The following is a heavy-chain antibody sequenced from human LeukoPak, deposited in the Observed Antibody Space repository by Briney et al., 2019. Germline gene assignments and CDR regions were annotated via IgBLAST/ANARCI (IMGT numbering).Heavy chain of an antibody. Sequence: SETLSLTCAVYGGSFSGYYWSWIRQPPGKGLEWIGEINHSGSTNYNPSLKSRVTISVDTSKNQFSLKLSPVTAADTAVYYCASDSTYDYVWGSYRPPDAFDIWGQGTMVTVSS. D-gene: IGHD3-16*02. V-gene: IGHV4-34*01. CDR1: GGSFSGYY. CDR2: INHSGST. CDR3: ASDSTYDYVWGSYRPPDAFDI. J-gene: IGHJ3*02.